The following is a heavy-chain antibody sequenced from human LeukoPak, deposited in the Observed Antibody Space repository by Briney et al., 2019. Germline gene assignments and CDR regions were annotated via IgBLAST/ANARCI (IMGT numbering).Heavy chain of an antibody. Sequence: SETLSLTCTVSGGSISSYYWSWIRQPPGKGLEWIGYIYYSGSTNYNPSLKSRVTISVDTSKNQFSLKVSSVTAADTAVYYCAREGGWYDRYFDYWGQGTLVTVSS. CDR2: IYYSGST. J-gene: IGHJ4*02. V-gene: IGHV4-59*12. CDR1: GGSISSYY. CDR3: AREGGWYDRYFDY. D-gene: IGHD6-19*01.